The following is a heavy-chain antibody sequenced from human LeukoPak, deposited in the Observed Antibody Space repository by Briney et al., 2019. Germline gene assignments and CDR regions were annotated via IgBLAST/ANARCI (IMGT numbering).Heavy chain of an antibody. CDR3: ARDRNLSRYDSSGYYVPYFDY. V-gene: IGHV1-18*01. D-gene: IGHD3-22*01. CDR1: GYPFTSYG. CDR2: INAYNGNT. J-gene: IGHJ4*02. Sequence: ASVKVSCKASGYPFTSYGITWVRQAPGQGLEWMGWINAYNGNTNYAQKLRGRVSMTTDTSTSTSYMELRSLRSDDTAVYYCARDRNLSRYDSSGYYVPYFDYWGQGTLVTVSS.